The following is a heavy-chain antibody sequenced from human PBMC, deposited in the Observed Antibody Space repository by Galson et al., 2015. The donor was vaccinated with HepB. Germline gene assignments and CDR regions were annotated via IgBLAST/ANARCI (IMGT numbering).Heavy chain of an antibody. CDR3: AKDRKYSTSFRQGAFDV. CDR1: GFTFNTYA. J-gene: IGHJ3*01. D-gene: IGHD6-6*01. CDR2: ISGTGAGT. Sequence: SLRLSCAASGFTFNTYAMTWVRQAPGKGLEWVSAISGTGAGTYYADSVKGRFTISRDNSKNMLYLQLNSLRAGDTALYYCAKDRKYSTSFRQGAFDVWGQGSMVTVSS. V-gene: IGHV3-23*01.